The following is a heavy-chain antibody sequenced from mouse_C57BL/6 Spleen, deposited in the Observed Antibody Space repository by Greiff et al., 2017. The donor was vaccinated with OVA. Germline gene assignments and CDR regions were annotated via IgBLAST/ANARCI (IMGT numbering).Heavy chain of an antibody. J-gene: IGHJ4*01. CDR3: ARVYGSSSDDMDY. CDR1: GYTFTSYW. CDR2: IDPSDSYT. V-gene: IGHV1-50*01. D-gene: IGHD1-1*01. Sequence: QVQLQQPGAELVKPGASVKLSCKASGYTFTSYWMQWVKQRPGQGLEWIGEIDPSDSYTTYNQKFKGKATLTVDTSSSTAYMPLSSLTSEDSAVYYCARVYGSSSDDMDYWGKGTTVTVSS.